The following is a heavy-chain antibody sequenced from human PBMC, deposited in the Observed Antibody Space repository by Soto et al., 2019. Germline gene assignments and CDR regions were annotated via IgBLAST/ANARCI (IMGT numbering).Heavy chain of an antibody. CDR2: INPATGAA. Sequence: QLHLVQSGAVVKKPGASVTVSCSASGYPVTAYYMHWVRQAPGRGLEWMGGINPATGAAKYTQTSRGRGTTNRGTAMSTVFMALGGLASEDTAVFYGGGGGGVGVAGSAAFDMWGQGTLVTVSS. J-gene: IGHJ3*02. CDR3: GGGGGVGVAGSAAFDM. CDR1: GYPVTAYY. V-gene: IGHV1-2*02. D-gene: IGHD3-3*01.